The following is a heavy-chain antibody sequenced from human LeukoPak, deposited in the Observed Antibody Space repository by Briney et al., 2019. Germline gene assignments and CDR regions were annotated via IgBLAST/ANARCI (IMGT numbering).Heavy chain of an antibody. CDR1: GDTVTGFS. V-gene: IGHV1-24*01. J-gene: IGHJ4*02. CDR2: FDPEDGAR. D-gene: IGHD5-18*01. CDR3: ATGYTYDYSLY. Sequence: GASVKVSCKVSGDTVTGFSIHWVRQAPGHGLEWMGGFDPEDGARIFAQKFQGRVTTTEDTSTDTAYMDLSSLRSEDTAVYYCATGYTYDYSLYWGQGTLVTVSS.